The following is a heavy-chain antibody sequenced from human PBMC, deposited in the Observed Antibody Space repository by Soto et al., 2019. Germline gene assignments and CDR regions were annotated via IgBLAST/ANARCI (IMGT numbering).Heavy chain of an antibody. J-gene: IGHJ4*02. CDR2: ISGSGTST. CDR1: GFTLSSYA. D-gene: IGHD4-17*01. V-gene: IGHV3-23*01. Sequence: GGSLRLSCAASGFTLSSYAMSWVRQAPGKGLKWISSISGSGTSTYYADSVKGRFTISRDNSKNTMYLQMNSLRAEDTALYFCAKENTPDYGDYVDYWGQGTLVTVYS. CDR3: AKENTPDYGDYVDY.